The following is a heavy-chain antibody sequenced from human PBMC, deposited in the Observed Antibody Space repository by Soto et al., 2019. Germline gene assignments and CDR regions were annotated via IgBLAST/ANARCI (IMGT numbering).Heavy chain of an antibody. CDR3: ARGGCSSTSCYTFDGVDY. J-gene: IGHJ4*02. V-gene: IGHV3-30-3*01. CDR1: GFTFSSYA. CDR2: IAYDGSNK. D-gene: IGHD2-2*02. Sequence: GGSLRLSCAASGFTFSSYAMHWVRQAPGKGLGWVALIAYDGSNKYYADSVKGRFTISRDNSKNTLYLQMNSLRDEDTAVYYCARGGCSSTSCYTFDGVDYWGQGTLATVSS.